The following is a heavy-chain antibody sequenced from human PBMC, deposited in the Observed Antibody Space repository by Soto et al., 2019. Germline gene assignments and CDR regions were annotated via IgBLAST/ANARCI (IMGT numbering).Heavy chain of an antibody. CDR2: SIPIQGRA. CDR3: AKSLVFVDHAYMDV. J-gene: IGHJ6*03. V-gene: IGHV1-69*02. CDR1: GGSFISYI. D-gene: IGHD2-21*01. Sequence: QVQLVQSGAEVRKPGSSVKVSCEASGGSFISYIFTWVRQAPGQGLEWMGRSIPIQGRADYALKFQDRVTITADRSTQTVYMELRSLRPEDTALYYCAKSLVFVDHAYMDVWGKGNTVPVSS.